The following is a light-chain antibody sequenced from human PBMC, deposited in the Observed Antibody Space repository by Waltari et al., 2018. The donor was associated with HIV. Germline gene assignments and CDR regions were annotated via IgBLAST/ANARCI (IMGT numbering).Light chain of an antibody. Sequence: QSALTQPASASGSPGQSITISFAGTSTDVGTFYYLSWYPQHPGQAPPLMFYETTNRTSGVSDRFPGSKSGNTASLTISGLQAEDEAHYYCSSYTAISVYAVFGGGTKLTVL. CDR3: SSYTAISVYAV. CDR2: ETT. CDR1: STDVGTFYY. J-gene: IGLJ2*01. V-gene: IGLV2-14*01.